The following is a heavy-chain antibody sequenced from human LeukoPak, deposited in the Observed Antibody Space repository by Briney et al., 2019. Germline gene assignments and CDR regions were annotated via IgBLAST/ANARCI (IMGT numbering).Heavy chain of an antibody. CDR2: ISWNSGSI. V-gene: IGHV3-9*03. Sequence: GGSLRLSCAASGFTFSSYAMSWVRQAPGKGLEWVSGISWNSGSIGYADSVKGRFTISRDNAKNSLYLQMNSLRAEDMALYYCARGYSYGYDESWLDPWGQGTLVTVSS. CDR1: GFTFSSYA. J-gene: IGHJ5*02. D-gene: IGHD5-18*01. CDR3: ARGYSYGYDESWLDP.